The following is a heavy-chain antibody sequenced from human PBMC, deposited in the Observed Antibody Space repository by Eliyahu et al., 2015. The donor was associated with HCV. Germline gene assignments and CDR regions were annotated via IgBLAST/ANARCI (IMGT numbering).Heavy chain of an antibody. CDR3: AKPWGSGRNAFDI. D-gene: IGHD2-15*01. Sequence: EVQLLESGGGLVQPGGSLRLSCXASGFTFSSYAMXXVRQAPGKGXEWVSAISGSGGSTYYADSVKGRFTISRDNSKNTLYLQMNSLRAEDTAVYYCAKPWGSGRNAFDIWGQGTMVTVSS. CDR2: ISGSGGST. V-gene: IGHV3-23*01. J-gene: IGHJ3*02. CDR1: GFTFSSYA.